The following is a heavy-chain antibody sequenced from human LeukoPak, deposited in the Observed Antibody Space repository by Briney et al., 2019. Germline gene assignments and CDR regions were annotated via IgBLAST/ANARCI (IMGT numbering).Heavy chain of an antibody. CDR1: GFTFKNAW. D-gene: IGHD6-13*01. J-gene: IGHJ6*03. CDR2: IKQDGSEK. Sequence: GGSLRLSCEASGFTFKNAWMIWVRQAPGKGPEWVANIKQDGSEKYYVDSVKGRFTISRDNAKNSLYLQMNSLRAEDTAVYYCARNRSSWPDYYYYMDVWGKGTTVTVSS. V-gene: IGHV3-7*01. CDR3: ARNRSSWPDYYYYMDV.